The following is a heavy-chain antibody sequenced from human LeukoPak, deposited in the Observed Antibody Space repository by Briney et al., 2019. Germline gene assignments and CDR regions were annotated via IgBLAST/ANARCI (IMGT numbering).Heavy chain of an antibody. V-gene: IGHV6-1*01. Sequence: SQTLSLTCAISGDSVSSNSAAWNWIRQSPSRGLEWLGRTYYRSKWYNDYAVSVKSRITINPDTSKNQFSLQLNSVTPEDTAVYYCARDPLRHFDWLFNYFDYWGQGTLVTVSS. CDR2: TYYRSKWYN. J-gene: IGHJ4*02. CDR3: ARDPLRHFDWLFNYFDY. CDR1: GDSVSSNSAA. D-gene: IGHD3-9*01.